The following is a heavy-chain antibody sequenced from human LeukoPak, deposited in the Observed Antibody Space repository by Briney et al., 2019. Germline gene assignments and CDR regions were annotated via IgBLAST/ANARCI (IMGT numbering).Heavy chain of an antibody. CDR1: GGSINNYY. V-gene: IGHV4-4*07. CDR2: IYTRGST. D-gene: IGHD2-15*01. J-gene: IGHJ3*02. Sequence: SETLSLTCTVSGGSINNYYWSWIRQPAGKGLEWIGRIYTRGSTNYNPSLKIRVTMSVDQSKNQFSLQLSSVTAADTAVYYCARGRYCSADICSGGDAFDIWGQGTMVSVSS. CDR3: ARGRYCSADICSGGDAFDI.